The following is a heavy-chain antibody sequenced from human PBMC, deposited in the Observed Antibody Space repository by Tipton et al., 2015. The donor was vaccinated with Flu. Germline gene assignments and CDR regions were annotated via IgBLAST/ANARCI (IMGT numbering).Heavy chain of an antibody. D-gene: IGHD4-11*01. V-gene: IGHV5-51*01. CDR1: GYTFINYW. Sequence: VQLVQSGAEVKKPGESLKISCQTSGYTFINYWIGWLRQKPGQGLEWVGIIYPGDSHTRYSPSFQGQVTFSVDKSIDTAYLQWSSLKASDSAVFYCARQESLQSGYSAMGLWGQGTTVTVSS. CDR3: ARQESLQSGYSAMGL. J-gene: IGHJ6*02. CDR2: IYPGDSHT.